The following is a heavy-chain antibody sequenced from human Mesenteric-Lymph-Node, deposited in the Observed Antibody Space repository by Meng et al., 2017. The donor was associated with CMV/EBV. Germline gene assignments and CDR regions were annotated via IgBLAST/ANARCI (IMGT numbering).Heavy chain of an antibody. J-gene: IGHJ4*02. D-gene: IGHD3-22*01. CDR1: GGSISSSSYY. V-gene: IGHV4-39*07. Sequence: QLQLQESGPGLVKPSESLSLTCTVAGGSISSSSYYWGWNRRPPGKGLDWIGSIYYSGSTYYNPSLKSRVTISVDTSKNQFSLKLSSVTAADTAVYYCARDGDYYDSSGYNPFDYWGQGTLVTVSS. CDR3: ARDGDYYDSSGYNPFDY. CDR2: IYYSGST.